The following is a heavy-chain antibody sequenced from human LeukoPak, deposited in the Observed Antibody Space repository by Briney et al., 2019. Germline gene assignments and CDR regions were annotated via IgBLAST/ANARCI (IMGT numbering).Heavy chain of an antibody. Sequence: GASVKVSCKASGYTFTSYGISWVRQAPGQGHEWMGWISAYNGNTNYAQKLQGRVTMTTDTSTSTAYMELRSLRSDDTAVYYWAREVSTAGPYYYYYYDMDVGGKGTTVTVSS. D-gene: IGHD6-13*01. V-gene: IGHV1-18*01. J-gene: IGHJ6*03. CDR2: ISAYNGNT. CDR3: AREVSTAGPYYYYYYDMDV. CDR1: GYTFTSYG.